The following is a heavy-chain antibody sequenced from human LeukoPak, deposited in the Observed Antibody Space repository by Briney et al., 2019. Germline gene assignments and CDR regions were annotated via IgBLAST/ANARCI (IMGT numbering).Heavy chain of an antibody. Sequence: PSETLSLTCTVSGGSIASSNYYWGWIRQPPGKGLEWIGSFYYSGSTNYNPSLKSRVTISVDTSKNQFSLKLSSVTAADTAVYYCVYYYGSGSVEYWGQGTLVTVSS. CDR3: VYYYGSGSVEY. CDR1: GGSIASSNYY. J-gene: IGHJ4*02. D-gene: IGHD3-10*01. CDR2: FYYSGST. V-gene: IGHV4-39*01.